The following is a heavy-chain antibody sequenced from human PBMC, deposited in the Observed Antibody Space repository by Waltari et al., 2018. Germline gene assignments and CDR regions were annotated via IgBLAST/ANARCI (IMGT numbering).Heavy chain of an antibody. CDR3: ARGGFDSNCYFDL. V-gene: IGHV4-38-2*01. CDR2: VYHIGNT. Sequence: QVQLQESGPGLGKPSETLSLTCAVSGYHISSGFYWAWIRLSPGKGLEWIGSVYHIGNTFYNPSLKSRVTISVDTSNNQFSLKVTSVTAADTAIYYCARGGFDSNCYFDLWGRGTLVTVSS. D-gene: IGHD3-22*01. J-gene: IGHJ2*01. CDR1: GYHISSGFY.